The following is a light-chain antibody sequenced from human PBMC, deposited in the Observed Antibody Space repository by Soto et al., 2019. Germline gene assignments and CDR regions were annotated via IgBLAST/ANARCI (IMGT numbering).Light chain of an antibody. CDR2: EVS. V-gene: IGLV2-14*01. Sequence: QSVLTQPASVSGSPGQSITISCSGTSSDVGGYNYVYWYQQLPGKAPKLIIYEVSNRPSGASTRFSGSKSGNTASLTISGLQAEDEADYYCSSYTTSNSLYVLFGGGTKVTVL. CDR1: SSDVGGYNY. J-gene: IGLJ2*01. CDR3: SSYTTSNSLYVL.